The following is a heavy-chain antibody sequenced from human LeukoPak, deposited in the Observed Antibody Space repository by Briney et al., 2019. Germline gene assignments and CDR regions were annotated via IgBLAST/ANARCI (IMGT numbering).Heavy chain of an antibody. D-gene: IGHD3-3*01. Sequence: SETLSLTCTVSGGSISSYYWSWIRQPPGKGLEGIGYIYYSGSTNYNPSLKSRVTISVDTSKNQFSLKLSSVTAADTAVYYCARQSGDAFDIWGQGTMVTVSS. CDR3: ARQSGDAFDI. J-gene: IGHJ3*02. CDR1: GGSISSYY. CDR2: IYYSGST. V-gene: IGHV4-59*08.